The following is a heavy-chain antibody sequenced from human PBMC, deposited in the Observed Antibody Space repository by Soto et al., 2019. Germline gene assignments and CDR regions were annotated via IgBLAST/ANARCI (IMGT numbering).Heavy chain of an antibody. V-gene: IGHV3-23*01. J-gene: IGHJ4*02. Sequence: PGGSLRLSCAAPGFTFSTYAMNWVRQAPGKGLEWVSGISGSGDSTYYADSVKGRFTVSRDNSKNTLYLQMNSLRAEDTAVFYCAKERSSGWSLDYWGQGTLVTVSS. CDR1: GFTFSTYA. D-gene: IGHD6-19*01. CDR2: ISGSGDST. CDR3: AKERSSGWSLDY.